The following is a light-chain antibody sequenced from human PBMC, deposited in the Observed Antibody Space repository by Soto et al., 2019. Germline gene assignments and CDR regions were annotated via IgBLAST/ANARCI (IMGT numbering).Light chain of an antibody. V-gene: IGLV2-14*01. CDR2: EAG. CDR3: TSYTSTSTLV. Sequence: QSALTQPASVSGSPGQSITISCTGTSNDVGANNYVSWYQHHPGKAPKILIYEAGNRPSGVSHRFPGSKSGNTASLTISGLQAEDEADYFCTSYTSTSTLVFGGGTQLTVL. J-gene: IGLJ2*01. CDR1: SNDVGANNY.